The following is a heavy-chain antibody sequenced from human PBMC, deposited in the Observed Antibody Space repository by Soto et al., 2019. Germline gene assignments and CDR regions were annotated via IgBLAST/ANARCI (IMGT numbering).Heavy chain of an antibody. D-gene: IGHD3-10*01. J-gene: IGHJ4*02. Sequence: ASVKVSCKASGGTFSSYAISWVRQAPGQGLEWMGGIIPIFGTANYAQKFQGRVTITADESTSTAYMELSSLRSEDTAVYYCARGTRQKHVLLWFGWGQGTLVTVSS. CDR3: ARGTRQKHVLLWFG. CDR2: IIPIFGTA. CDR1: GGTFSSYA. V-gene: IGHV1-69*13.